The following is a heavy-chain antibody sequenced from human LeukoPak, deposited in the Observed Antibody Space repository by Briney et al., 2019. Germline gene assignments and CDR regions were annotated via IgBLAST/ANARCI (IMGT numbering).Heavy chain of an antibody. CDR2: INPSGGST. V-gene: IGHV1-46*01. D-gene: IGHD3-9*01. J-gene: IGHJ4*02. CDR3: ASTGHHYDILTGYLPFDY. CDR1: GNTFTSYY. Sequence: ASVKVSCKASGNTFTSYYMHWVRQAPGQGLEWMGIINPSGGSTGYAQKFQGRVTMTRDTSTSTVYMELSSLRSDDTAVYYCASTGHHYDILTGYLPFDYWGQGTLVTVSS.